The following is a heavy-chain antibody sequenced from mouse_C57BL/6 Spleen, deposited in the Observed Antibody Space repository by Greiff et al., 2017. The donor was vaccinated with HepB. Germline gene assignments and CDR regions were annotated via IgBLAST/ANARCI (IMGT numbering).Heavy chain of an antibody. D-gene: IGHD1-1*01. V-gene: IGHV1-81*01. J-gene: IGHJ1*03. Sequence: VQLQESGAELARPGASVKLSCKASGYTFTSYGISWVKQRTGQGLEWIGEIYPRSGNTYYNEKFKGKATLTADKSSSTAYMELRSLTSEDSAVYFCARLPSYYYGSSPWYFDVWGTGTTVTVSS. CDR3: ARLPSYYYGSSPWYFDV. CDR1: GYTFTSYG. CDR2: IYPRSGNT.